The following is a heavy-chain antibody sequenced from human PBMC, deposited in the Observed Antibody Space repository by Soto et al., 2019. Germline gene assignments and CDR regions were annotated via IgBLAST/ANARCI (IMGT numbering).Heavy chain of an antibody. Sequence: SETLSLTCAVYGGSFSGYYWSWIRQPPGKGLEWIGEINHSGSTNYNPSLKSRVTTSVDTSKNQFSLKLSSVTAADTAVYYCARQYGGLYYDFWSGPGSNHFDFWGQGTLVTVSS. D-gene: IGHD3-3*01. CDR2: INHSGST. CDR3: ARQYGGLYYDFWSGPGSNHFDF. V-gene: IGHV4-34*01. J-gene: IGHJ4*02. CDR1: GGSFSGYY.